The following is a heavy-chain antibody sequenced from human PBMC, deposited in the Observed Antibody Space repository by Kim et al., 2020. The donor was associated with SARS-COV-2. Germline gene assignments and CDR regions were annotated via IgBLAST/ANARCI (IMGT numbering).Heavy chain of an antibody. D-gene: IGHD2-15*01. CDR3: ARPRCSGGSCYEGGYFDY. CDR1: GGSISSSSYY. J-gene: IGHJ4*02. Sequence: SETLSLTCTVSGGSISSSSYYWGWIRQPPGKGLEWIGSIYYSGSTYYNPSLKSRVTISVDTSKNQFSLKLSSVTAADTAVYYCARPRCSGGSCYEGGYFDYWGQGTLVTVSS. CDR2: IYYSGST. V-gene: IGHV4-39*01.